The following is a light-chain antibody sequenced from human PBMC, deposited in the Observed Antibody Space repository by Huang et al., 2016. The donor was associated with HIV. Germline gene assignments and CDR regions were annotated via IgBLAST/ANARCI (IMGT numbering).Light chain of an antibody. J-gene: IGKJ4*01. CDR2: STS. Sequence: DIQMTQSPSSLSASVGDRVTITCRASQGIINSLAWYQQTPGKAPTLLLFSTSSLESGVPSRFSGSGSGTDYTLTISSLQPEDFATYYCQQYYSTPLTFGGGTKVEIK. CDR1: QGIINS. V-gene: IGKV1-NL1*01. CDR3: QQYYSTPLT.